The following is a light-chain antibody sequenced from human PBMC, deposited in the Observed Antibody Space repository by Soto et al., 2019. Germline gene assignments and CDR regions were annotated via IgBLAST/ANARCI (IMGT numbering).Light chain of an antibody. CDR1: QSISSY. Sequence: DIQMTQSPSSLSASVGDRVTLTCRASQSISSYLNWYQLKPGRPPKLLIYFASSLQAGVPSRFSGAGSETDFTLTITDLRPEDFTSYFCLQTDSVPYTFGQGT. J-gene: IGKJ2*01. V-gene: IGKV1-39*01. CDR2: FAS. CDR3: LQTDSVPYT.